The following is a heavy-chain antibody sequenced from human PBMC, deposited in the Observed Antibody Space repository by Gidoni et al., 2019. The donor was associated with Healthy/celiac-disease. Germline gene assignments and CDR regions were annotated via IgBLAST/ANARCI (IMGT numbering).Heavy chain of an antibody. Sequence: EVQLVESGGGLVKPGGSLRLSCAAFGFTFSSYSMNWVRQAPGKGLEWVSSISSSSSYIYYADSVKGRFTISRDNAKNSLYLQMNSLRAEDTAVYYCASGHFGAADPWGQGTLVTVSS. D-gene: IGHD3-16*01. CDR1: GFTFSSYS. V-gene: IGHV3-21*01. CDR3: ASGHFGAADP. J-gene: IGHJ5*02. CDR2: ISSSSSYI.